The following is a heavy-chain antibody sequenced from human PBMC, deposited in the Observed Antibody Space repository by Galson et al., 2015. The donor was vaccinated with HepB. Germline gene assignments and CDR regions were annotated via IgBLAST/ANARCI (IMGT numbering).Heavy chain of an antibody. CDR1: AFAFRPYT. CDR3: ARGADYYDNSGYPHSYYYFDF. Sequence: SLRLSCAVSAFAFRPYTVNWVRQAPGWRPEWVSSISSDSSDIYYADSVMGRVTISRDNARNSLYLQMDSLRAEDTAVYYCARGADYYDNSGYPHSYYYFDFWGQGTLVTVSS. D-gene: IGHD3-22*01. J-gene: IGHJ4*02. CDR2: ISSDSSDI. V-gene: IGHV3-21*01.